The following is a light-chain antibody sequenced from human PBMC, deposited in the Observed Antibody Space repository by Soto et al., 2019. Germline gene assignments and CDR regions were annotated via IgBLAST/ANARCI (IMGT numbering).Light chain of an antibody. Sequence: EIVMTQSPATLSVSPGERATLSCRASQSVSSNFAWYQQKPGQAPRLLLYGASTTATAIPARFSGSGSGTEFTLTISSLQSEDFAVYYCQQYNNWPRTFGQGTKVEIK. CDR3: QQYNNWPRT. CDR2: GAS. CDR1: QSVSSN. V-gene: IGKV3-15*01. J-gene: IGKJ1*01.